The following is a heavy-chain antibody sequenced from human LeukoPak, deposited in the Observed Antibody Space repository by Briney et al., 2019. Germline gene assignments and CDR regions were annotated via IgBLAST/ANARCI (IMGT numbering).Heavy chain of an antibody. CDR3: ARVRLPTRLQSPLTD. CDR2: ISSTGAHI. J-gene: IGHJ4*02. CDR1: GFTFKHYM. Sequence: PGGSLRLSCAASGFTFKHYMMNWVRQAPGKGLEWVSSISSTGAHIYYADSVKGRFTIFRDNANNSLFLQMTSLRAEDTAVYYCARVRLPTRLQSPLTDWGQGTLVTVSS. D-gene: IGHD3-9*01. V-gene: IGHV3-21*01.